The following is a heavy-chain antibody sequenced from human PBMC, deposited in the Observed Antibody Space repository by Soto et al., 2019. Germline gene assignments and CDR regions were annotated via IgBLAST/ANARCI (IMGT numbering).Heavy chain of an antibody. Sequence: QVQLQQWGAGLLKASETLSLTCAVVGDSLRGQSWNWIRQSPGKGLEWIGELDQSGGTNYNQSLKTPAIISADTSKNQFSLTLTSVTAADTAVYYCAREDSYGWSGESLDVWGQGTTVTVSS. V-gene: IGHV4-34*01. CDR2: LDQSGGT. CDR1: GDSLRGQS. CDR3: AREDSYGWSGESLDV. D-gene: IGHD6-19*01. J-gene: IGHJ6*02.